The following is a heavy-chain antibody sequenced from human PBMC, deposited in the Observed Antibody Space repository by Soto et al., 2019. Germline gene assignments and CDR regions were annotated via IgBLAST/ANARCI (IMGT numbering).Heavy chain of an antibody. Sequence: SETLSLTCAVYGGSFSGYYWSWIRQPPGKGLEWIGEINHSGSTNYNPSPKSRVTISVDTSKNQFSLKLSSVTAADTAVYYCARAPPSLVIVLMAKGGWSDPWGQGTLVTVSS. CDR2: INHSGST. J-gene: IGHJ5*02. V-gene: IGHV4-34*01. CDR1: GGSFSGYY. CDR3: ARAPPSLVIVLMAKGGWSDP. D-gene: IGHD2-8*01.